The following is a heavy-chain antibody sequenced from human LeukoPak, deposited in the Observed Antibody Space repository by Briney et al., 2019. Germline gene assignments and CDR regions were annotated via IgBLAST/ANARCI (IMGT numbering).Heavy chain of an antibody. D-gene: IGHD3-10*01. J-gene: IGHJ4*02. V-gene: IGHV3-30*18. CDR3: AKSYLWFGEPIWP. CDR1: GFIFSNYG. Sequence: GGSLRLSCAASGFIFSNYGMHWVRQAPGKGLEWVAVISHDGSNKYYTDSVKGRFTISRDNSKNTLYLQMNSLRAEDTAVYYCAKSYLWFGEPIWPWGQGTLVTVSS. CDR2: ISHDGSNK.